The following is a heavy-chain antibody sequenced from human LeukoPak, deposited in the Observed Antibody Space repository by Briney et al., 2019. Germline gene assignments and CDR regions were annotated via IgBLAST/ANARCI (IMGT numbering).Heavy chain of an antibody. V-gene: IGHV4-30-4*01. CDR2: IYYSGGS. D-gene: IGHD1-1*01. Sequence: SQTLSLTCTVSGGSITSGDYYWSWIRQSPGKGLEWIGYIYYSGGSYYNPSLRSRVTISIDRSKNQLSLKLSSVTAADTAVYYCARTKDTTVIMFDNWGQGTLVTVPS. CDR3: ARTKDTTVIMFDN. J-gene: IGHJ5*02. CDR1: GGSITSGDYY.